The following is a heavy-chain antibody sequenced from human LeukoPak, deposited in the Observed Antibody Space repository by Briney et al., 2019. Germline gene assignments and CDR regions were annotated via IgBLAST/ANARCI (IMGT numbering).Heavy chain of an antibody. J-gene: IGHJ4*02. Sequence: SETLSLTCTVSGGAISSDNYYWGWIRQPPGKGLEWIGSINYSGTTYYNPSLKSRVSISVDTSRTQFSLRLSSVTAADTAVYYCAILSDYWGQGTLVTVSS. V-gene: IGHV4-39*01. CDR2: INYSGTT. CDR1: GGAISSDNYY. CDR3: AILSDY.